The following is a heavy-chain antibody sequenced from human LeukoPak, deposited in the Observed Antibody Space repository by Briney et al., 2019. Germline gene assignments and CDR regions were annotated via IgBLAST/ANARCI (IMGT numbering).Heavy chain of an antibody. D-gene: IGHD3-10*01. CDR3: ARPHISGNFYYFDY. V-gene: IGHV5-51*01. CDR1: GYSFPSYW. J-gene: IGHJ4*02. CDR2: IYPGDSDT. Sequence: GESLQISCKASGYSFPSYWIGWVRQLPGKGLEWMGLIYPGDSDTKYSPSLQGQVTISADKSISTAYLQWNSLKASDTAMYYCARPHISGNFYYFDYWGQGTLVTVSS.